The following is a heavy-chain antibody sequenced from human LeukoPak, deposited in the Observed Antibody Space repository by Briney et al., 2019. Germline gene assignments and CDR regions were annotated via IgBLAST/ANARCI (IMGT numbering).Heavy chain of an antibody. CDR1: GGSISGYY. J-gene: IGHJ4*02. Sequence: SETLSLTCTVSGGSISGYYWSWIRQPAGKGLEWIAYIHDRGTTNCNPSLKSRVTISLDTSESQFYMKLSSVTAADTAVYYCARFSNFYDGSSYYLTHRGQGTLVTVPS. D-gene: IGHD3-22*01. V-gene: IGHV4-59*08. CDR2: IHDRGTT. CDR3: ARFSNFYDGSSYYLTH.